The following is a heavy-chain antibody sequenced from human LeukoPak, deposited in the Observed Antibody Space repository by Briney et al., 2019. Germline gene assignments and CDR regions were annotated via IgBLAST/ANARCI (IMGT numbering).Heavy chain of an antibody. V-gene: IGHV4-59*01. CDR1: GGSINSYY. CDR3: ARAPLDYYMDV. Sequence: SETLSLTCTVSGGSINSYYWSWIRQPPGKELEWIGYIYYSGSTNYNPSLQSRVTMSVDTSKNQFSLQLSSVTAADTAVYYCARAPLDYYMDVWGKGTTVTVSS. CDR2: IYYSGST. J-gene: IGHJ6*03.